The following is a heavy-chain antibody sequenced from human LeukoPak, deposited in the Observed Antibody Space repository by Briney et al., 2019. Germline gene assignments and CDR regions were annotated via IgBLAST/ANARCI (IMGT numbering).Heavy chain of an antibody. CDR3: AKGVSGYGSGRPFDY. CDR1: GFTFSSYG. V-gene: IGHV3-30*02. CDR2: IRYDGINK. Sequence: PGGSLRLSCAASGFTFSSYGMHWVRQAPGKGLEWVAFIRYDGINKYFPDSVKGRFTISRDNSKNTVYLQMNSLRAEDTAVYYCAKGVSGYGSGRPFDYWGQGALVTVSS. D-gene: IGHD3-10*01. J-gene: IGHJ4*02.